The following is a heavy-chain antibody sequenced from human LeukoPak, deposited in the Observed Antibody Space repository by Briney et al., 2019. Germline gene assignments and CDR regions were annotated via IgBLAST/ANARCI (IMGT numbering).Heavy chain of an antibody. CDR2: IYHSGST. D-gene: IGHD2-15*01. CDR1: GGSISSGGYS. CDR3: ASARGGSWDY. V-gene: IGHV4-30-2*01. Sequence: SQTLSLTCAVSGGSISSGGYSWSWIRQPPGKGLEWIGYIYHSGSTYYNPSLKSRVTISVDRSKNQFSLKLSSVTAADTAVYYCASARGGSWDYWGQGTLVTVSS. J-gene: IGHJ4*02.